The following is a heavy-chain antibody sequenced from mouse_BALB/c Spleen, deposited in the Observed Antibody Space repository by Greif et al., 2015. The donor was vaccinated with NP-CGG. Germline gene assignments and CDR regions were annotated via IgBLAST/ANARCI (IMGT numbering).Heavy chain of an antibody. Sequence: EVKLMESGGGLVQPGGSRKLSCAASGFTFSSFGMHWVRQAPEKGLEWVAYISSGSSTIYYADTVKGRFTISRDNPKNTLFLQMTGLRSEDTAMYYCARYGNYAMDYWGQGTSVTVSS. D-gene: IGHD2-1*01. J-gene: IGHJ4*01. CDR3: ARYGNYAMDY. CDR2: ISSGSSTI. V-gene: IGHV5-17*02. CDR1: GFTFSSFG.